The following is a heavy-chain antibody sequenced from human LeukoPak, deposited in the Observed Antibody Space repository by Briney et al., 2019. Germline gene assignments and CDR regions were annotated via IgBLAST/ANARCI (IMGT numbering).Heavy chain of an antibody. Sequence: GASVKVSCKASGYTFTGYYMHWVRQAPGQGLEWMGWINPNSGGTNYAQKFQGRVTMTRDTSISTAYMELSRLRSDDTAVYYCARDTCFVAGTCYYYMDVWGKGTTVTVSS. CDR2: INPNSGGT. D-gene: IGHD6-19*01. CDR3: ARDTCFVAGTCYYYMDV. J-gene: IGHJ6*03. V-gene: IGHV1-2*02. CDR1: GYTFTGYY.